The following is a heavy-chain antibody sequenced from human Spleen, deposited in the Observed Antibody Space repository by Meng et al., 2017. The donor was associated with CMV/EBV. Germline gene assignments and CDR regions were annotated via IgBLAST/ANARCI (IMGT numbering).Heavy chain of an antibody. CDR3: ANIFGDFDY. CDR1: GFTFSSYG. V-gene: IGHV3-30*02. J-gene: IGHJ4*02. Sequence: GGSLRLSCAASGFTFSSYGLHWVRQAPGKGLEWVAFIRYDGSNRYYADSVKGRFIIPRDNSKNTLSLQMSSLRGEDTAVYYCANIFGDFDYWGQGTLVTVSS. CDR2: IRYDGSNR. D-gene: IGHD3-10*02.